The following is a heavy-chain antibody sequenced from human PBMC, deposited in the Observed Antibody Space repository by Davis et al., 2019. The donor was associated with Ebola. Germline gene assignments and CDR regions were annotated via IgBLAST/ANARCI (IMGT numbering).Heavy chain of an antibody. CDR1: GYTFTSYG. V-gene: IGHV1-18*01. J-gene: IGHJ4*02. CDR3: ARGEGAPDF. Sequence: AASVKVSCKTSGYTFTSYGISWVRQAPGQSLEWLGWIRTYDGNTNYAQKLQDRVTMTTDTSTTTVFMELTNLGSDDTAVYWCARGEGAPDFWGQGTLVTVSS. CDR2: IRTYDGNT. D-gene: IGHD1-26*01.